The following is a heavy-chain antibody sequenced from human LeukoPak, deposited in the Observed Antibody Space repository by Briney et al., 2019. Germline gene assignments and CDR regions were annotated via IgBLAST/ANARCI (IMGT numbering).Heavy chain of an antibody. CDR2: ISGSGGST. V-gene: IGHV3-23*01. CDR1: GFTFSSYA. J-gene: IGHJ4*02. Sequence: GGSLRLSCAASGFTFSSYAMSWVRQAPGKGLEWVSAISGSGGSTYYADSVKGRFTISRDNSKNTLYLQMNSLRAEDTAVYYCAKDLDRIPYNTYYDILTGYHLDYWGQGTLVTVSS. CDR3: AKDLDRIPYNTYYDILTGYHLDY. D-gene: IGHD3-9*01.